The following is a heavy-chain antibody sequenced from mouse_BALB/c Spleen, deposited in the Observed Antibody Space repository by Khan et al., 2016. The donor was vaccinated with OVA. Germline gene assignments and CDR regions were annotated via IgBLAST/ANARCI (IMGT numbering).Heavy chain of an antibody. J-gene: IGHJ2*01. CDR2: LSYSGST. Sequence: EVQLQESGPGLVKPSQSLSLTCTVTGYSITSDYAWNWIRQFPGNKLEWMGYLSYSGSTSYNPSLKSRISINRDTSKNLFFLQLNFVTTEVQATYYSASNCAQGNYIDDWGQGTTLTIS. D-gene: IGHD4-1*02. CDR1: GYSITSDYA. V-gene: IGHV3-2*02. CDR3: ASNCAQGNYIDD.